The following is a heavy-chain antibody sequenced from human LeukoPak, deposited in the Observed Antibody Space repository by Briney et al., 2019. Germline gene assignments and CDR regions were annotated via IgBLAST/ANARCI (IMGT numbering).Heavy chain of an antibody. D-gene: IGHD3-22*01. CDR3: ARIDSSGLSFVDY. Sequence: PGGSLRLSCAASGFTFSSYSMNWVRQAPGKGLEWVSYISSSSSTIYYADSVKGRFTISRDNAKNSLYLQMNSLRAEDTAVYYCARIDSSGLSFVDYWGQGTLVTVSS. CDR1: GFTFSSYS. V-gene: IGHV3-48*01. CDR2: ISSSSSTI. J-gene: IGHJ4*02.